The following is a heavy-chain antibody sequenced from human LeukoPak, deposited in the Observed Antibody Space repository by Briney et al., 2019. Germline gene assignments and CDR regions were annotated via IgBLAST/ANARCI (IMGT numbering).Heavy chain of an antibody. Sequence: AGGSLRLSCAASGFTFTNYGMHWVRQAPGKGLEWVALLWYDGSKEYYADSVKGRFTISRDNSINTLYLQMNSLRGEDTAVYYYARDLGYSSPDYWGQGTLVTVSS. CDR2: LWYDGSKE. CDR1: GFTFTNYG. J-gene: IGHJ4*02. D-gene: IGHD6-13*01. V-gene: IGHV3-33*01. CDR3: ARDLGYSSPDY.